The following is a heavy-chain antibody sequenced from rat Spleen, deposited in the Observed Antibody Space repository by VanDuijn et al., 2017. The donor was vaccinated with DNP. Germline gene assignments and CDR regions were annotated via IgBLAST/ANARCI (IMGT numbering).Heavy chain of an antibody. CDR2: LTYDGGNT. D-gene: IGHD1-3*01. Sequence: EVQLVASGGGLVQPGRSLKLSCAASGFTFSDYYMAWVRQAPTKGLEWVAYLTYDGGNTYYRDSVKGRFTISRDNAKNTLYLQMESLRSEDTATYYCSKDITRFNYGPNLFDNWGQGVMVTVSS. V-gene: IGHV5-20*01. CDR1: GFTFSDYY. J-gene: IGHJ2*01. CDR3: SKDITRFNYGPNLFDN.